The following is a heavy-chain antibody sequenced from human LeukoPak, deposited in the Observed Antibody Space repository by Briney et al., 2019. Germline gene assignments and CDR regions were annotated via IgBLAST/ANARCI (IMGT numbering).Heavy chain of an antibody. CDR2: IYHSGST. V-gene: IGHV4-38-2*01. CDR3: ASSDGGYSYLDY. Sequence: PSETLSLTCAVSGYSISSGYYWGWIRQPPGKGLEWIGSIYHSGSTYYNPSLKSRVTISVDTSKNQFSLKLSSVTAADTAVYYCASSDGGYSYLDYWGQGTLVTVSS. CDR1: GYSISSGYY. D-gene: IGHD5-18*01. J-gene: IGHJ4*02.